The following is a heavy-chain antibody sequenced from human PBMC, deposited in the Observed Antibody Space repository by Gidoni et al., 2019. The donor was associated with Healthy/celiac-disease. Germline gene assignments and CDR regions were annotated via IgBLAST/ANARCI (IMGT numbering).Heavy chain of an antibody. V-gene: IGHV3-7*03. CDR2: IKQDGSEK. D-gene: IGHD1-26*01. J-gene: IGHJ4*02. Sequence: LEWVANIKQDGSEKYYVDSVKGRFTISRSNAKNSLYLQMNSLRAEDTAVYYCARDRWGATGVFDYWGQGTLVTVSS. CDR3: ARDRWGATGVFDY.